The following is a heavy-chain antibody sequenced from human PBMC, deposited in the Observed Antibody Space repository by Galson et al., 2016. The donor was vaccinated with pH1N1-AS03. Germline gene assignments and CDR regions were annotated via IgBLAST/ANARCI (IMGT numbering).Heavy chain of an antibody. CDR2: ISFDGTNK. CDR1: GFTISNFG. CDR3: ANDFNYDFWSGYFFY. D-gene: IGHD3/OR15-3a*01. Sequence: SLRLSCAASGFTISNFGMLWVRQAPGQGLEWVAIISFDGTNKYYADSVKGRFSISRDNSKNTLFLPMSALRAEDTAVYYCANDFNYDFWSGYFFYWGQGALVTVSS. V-gene: IGHV3-30*18. J-gene: IGHJ4*02.